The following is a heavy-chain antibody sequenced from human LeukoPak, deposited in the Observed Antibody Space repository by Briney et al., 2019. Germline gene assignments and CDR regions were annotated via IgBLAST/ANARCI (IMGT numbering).Heavy chain of an antibody. CDR1: GGSISSYY. CDR2: IYYSGST. D-gene: IGHD5-12*01. Sequence: SETLSLTCTVSGGSISSYYWSWIRQPPGKGLEWIGYIYYSGSTNYNPSLKSRVTISVDTSKNQFSLKLSSVTAADAAVYYCARRSGYSDNDAFDIWGQGTMVTVSS. V-gene: IGHV4-59*08. CDR3: ARRSGYSDNDAFDI. J-gene: IGHJ3*02.